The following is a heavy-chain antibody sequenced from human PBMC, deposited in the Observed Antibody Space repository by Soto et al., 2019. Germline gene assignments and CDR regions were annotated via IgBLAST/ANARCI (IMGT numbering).Heavy chain of an antibody. Sequence: QITLKESGPTLVKPTQTLTLTCTFSGFSLSTNGVGVGWIRQPPGKVLEWLALFYWDDGKRYRPSLKSRLTITKDTSKNQVVLTMTNMDPVDTGTYSCAYRTSSGYYFNYWGQGTLVTVSS. V-gene: IGHV2-5*02. D-gene: IGHD3-22*01. CDR3: AYRTSSGYYFNY. CDR1: GFSLSTNGVG. J-gene: IGHJ4*02. CDR2: FYWDDGK.